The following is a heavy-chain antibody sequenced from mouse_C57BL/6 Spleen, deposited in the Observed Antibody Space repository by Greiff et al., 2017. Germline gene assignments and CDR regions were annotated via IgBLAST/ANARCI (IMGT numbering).Heavy chain of an antibody. Sequence: VKLVESGPGLVAPSPSLSITCTVSGFSLTSYGVSWVRQPPGKGLEWLGVIGGDGSTNYHSALITGLSISKDNSKSHVFLKLNSLQPDDTATYYCAEQGYSAWFAYWGQGTLVTVSA. CDR2: IGGDGST. V-gene: IGHV2-3*01. CDR3: AEQGYSAWFAY. J-gene: IGHJ3*01. CDR1: GFSLTSYG. D-gene: IGHD2-12*01.